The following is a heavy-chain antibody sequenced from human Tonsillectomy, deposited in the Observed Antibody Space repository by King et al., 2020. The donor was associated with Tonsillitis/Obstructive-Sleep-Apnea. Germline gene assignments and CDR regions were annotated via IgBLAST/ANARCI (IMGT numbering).Heavy chain of an antibody. CDR1: GFTFSAYA. Sequence: VQLVESGGGLVQPGGSLRLSCAASGFTFSAYAMSWVRQAPGKGLEWVSSLSVSGSRTYYGDSVKGRFTIFRDNSKDMLFLQMDSLRAEDTAIYYCAKDEGSMIAVVSSLFDHWGQGTLVTVSP. J-gene: IGHJ4*02. V-gene: IGHV3-23*04. CDR2: LSVSGSRT. D-gene: IGHD3-22*01. CDR3: AKDEGSMIAVVSSLFDH.